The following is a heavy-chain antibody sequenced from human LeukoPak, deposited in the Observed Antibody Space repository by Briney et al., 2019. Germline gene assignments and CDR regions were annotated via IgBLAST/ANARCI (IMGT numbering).Heavy chain of an antibody. CDR2: IIGSGDST. V-gene: IGHV3-23*01. CDR3: AKVISGYSAYDWYRGYYFNS. D-gene: IGHD5-12*01. J-gene: IGHJ4*02. CDR1: GFTFSNYA. Sequence: GGSLRLFCAASGFTFSNYAMSWARQTRTEGMEWVSFIIGSGDSTYYVDSVKGRFTISRDNSKNTLYLQMNSLRAEDTAVYYCAKVISGYSAYDWYRGYYFNSWGQGTLVTVPS.